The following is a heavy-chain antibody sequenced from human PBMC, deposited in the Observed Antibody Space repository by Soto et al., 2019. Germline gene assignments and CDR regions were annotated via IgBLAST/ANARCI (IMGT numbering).Heavy chain of an antibody. D-gene: IGHD2-15*01. V-gene: IGHV1-18*01. CDR1: GYTFTSYG. CDR2: ISAYNGNT. J-gene: IGHJ5*02. CDR3: ARDGYCSGGSCYRINWFDP. Sequence: ASVKVSCKASGYTFTSYGISWVRQAPGQGLEWMGWISAYNGNTNYAQKLQGRVTMTTDTSTSTAYMELRSLRSDDTAVYYCARDGYCSGGSCYRINWFDPWGQEPWSPSPQ.